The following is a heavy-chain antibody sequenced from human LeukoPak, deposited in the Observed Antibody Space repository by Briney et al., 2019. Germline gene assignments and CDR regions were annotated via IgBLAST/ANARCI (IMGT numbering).Heavy chain of an antibody. CDR3: ARDPIGGEPTVTPPCYYYYGMDV. J-gene: IGHJ6*02. Sequence: GGSLRLSCAASGFTFSSYSMNWVRQAPGKGLEWVSSISSSSSYIYYADSVKGRFTISRDNAKNSLYLQMNSLRAEDTAVYYCARDPIGGEPTVTPPCYYYYGMDVWGQGTTVTVSS. CDR2: ISSSSSYI. D-gene: IGHD4-17*01. CDR1: GFTFSSYS. V-gene: IGHV3-21*01.